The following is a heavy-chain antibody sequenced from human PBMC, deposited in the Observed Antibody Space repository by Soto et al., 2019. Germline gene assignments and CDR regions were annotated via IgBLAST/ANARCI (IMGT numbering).Heavy chain of an antibody. J-gene: IGHJ4*02. CDR3: VRNFDY. Sequence: SETLSLSCAGYGGSFSGYYWSWIRQPPGKGLEWIGDINHSGYTNYNPSLKSRVTISVDTSNNQFSLKVSSVTAADTAVYYCVRNFDYWGQGTLVTVS. CDR1: GGSFSGYY. CDR2: INHSGYT. V-gene: IGHV4-34*01.